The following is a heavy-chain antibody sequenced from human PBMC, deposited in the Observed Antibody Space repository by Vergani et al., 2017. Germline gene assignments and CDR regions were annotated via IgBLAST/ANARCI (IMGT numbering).Heavy chain of an antibody. CDR2: ISYDGSNK. CDR1: GFTFSSYA. J-gene: IGHJ4*02. Sequence: QVQLVESGGGVVQPGRSLRLSCAASGFTFSSYAMHWVRQAPGKGLEWVAVISYDGSNKYYADSVKGRFTISRDNSKNTLYLQMNSLRAEDTAVYYCARDFAFWSGYYANSFDYWGQGTLVTVSS. CDR3: ARDFAFWSGYYANSFDY. D-gene: IGHD3-3*01. V-gene: IGHV3-30*01.